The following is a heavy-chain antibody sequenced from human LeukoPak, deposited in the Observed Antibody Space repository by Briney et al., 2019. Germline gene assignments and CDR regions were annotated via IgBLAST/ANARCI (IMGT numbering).Heavy chain of an antibody. V-gene: IGHV3-74*01. CDR2: INTDGSTT. J-gene: IGHJ4*02. CDR1: GFTFSSYW. Sequence: GGSLRLSCAASGFTFSSYWMHWVRQAPGMGLVWVSRINTDGSTTSYADSVKGRFTISRDNAKNTLYLQMNSLRAEDTAVYYCARLVAAAGFDYWGQGTLVTVSS. CDR3: ARLVAAAGFDY. D-gene: IGHD6-13*01.